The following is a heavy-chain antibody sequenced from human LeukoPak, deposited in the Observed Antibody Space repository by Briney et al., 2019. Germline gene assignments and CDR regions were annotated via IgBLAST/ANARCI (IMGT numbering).Heavy chain of an antibody. CDR2: IYYSGST. Sequence: SETLSLTCTVSGGSISSGGYYWSWIRQPPGKGLEWIGYIYYSGSTYYNPSLKSRVTISVDTSKNQFSLKLSSVTAADTAVYYCARTITVVRRFDPWGQGTLVTVSS. J-gene: IGHJ5*02. D-gene: IGHD3-10*01. CDR3: ARTITVVRRFDP. CDR1: GGSISSGGYY. V-gene: IGHV4-30-4*01.